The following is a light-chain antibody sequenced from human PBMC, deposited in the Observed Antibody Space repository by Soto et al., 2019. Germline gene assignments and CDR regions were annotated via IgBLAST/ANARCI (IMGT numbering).Light chain of an antibody. CDR3: PQRSLLST. CDR1: QSVSSY. Sequence: IVLTKSQATLSVSPGKRATLSCRASQSVSSYLAWYQQKPGQAPRLLIYDASNRATGIPARFSGSGSETDFTLTISSLEPVVFAVSYCPQRSLLSTFGGGTKV. V-gene: IGKV3-11*01. J-gene: IGKJ4*01. CDR2: DAS.